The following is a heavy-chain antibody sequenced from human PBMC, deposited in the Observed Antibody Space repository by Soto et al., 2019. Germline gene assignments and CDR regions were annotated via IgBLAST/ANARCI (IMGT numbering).Heavy chain of an antibody. CDR3: AGNYYDSSGYYYVDY. V-gene: IGHV1-2*02. D-gene: IGHD3-22*01. CDR1: GYTFTDYY. Sequence: ASVKVSCKASGYTFTDYYIHWLRQAPGQGLEWMGWINPNSGATNYAQKFQGRVTLTRDTSISTAYMELSRLRSDDTAVYYCAGNYYDSSGYYYVDYWGQGTLVTVSS. J-gene: IGHJ4*02. CDR2: INPNSGAT.